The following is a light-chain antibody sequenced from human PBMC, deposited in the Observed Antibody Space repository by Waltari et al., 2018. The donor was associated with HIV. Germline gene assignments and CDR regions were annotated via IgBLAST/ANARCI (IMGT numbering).Light chain of an antibody. V-gene: IGLV2-8*01. CDR1: SNDVGAYNS. Sequence: QSALPRPPSASGSAGRPVTFTCPGTSNDVGAYNSASSYQHPPSPSPKLIIYALTGRPSGVPDRFSGSKSGNTASLTVAVLQGEDEADYYCSSYADSDTPVVFGGGTKLTVL. J-gene: IGLJ2*01. CDR2: ALT. CDR3: SSYADSDTPVV.